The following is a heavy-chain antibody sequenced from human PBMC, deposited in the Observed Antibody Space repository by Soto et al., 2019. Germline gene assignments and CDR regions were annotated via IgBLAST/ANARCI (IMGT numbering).Heavy chain of an antibody. CDR2: ISGSGGST. D-gene: IGHD6-13*01. Sequence: PGGSLRLSCAASGFTFSSYAMSWVRQAPGKGLEWVSAISGSGGSTYYADSVKGRFTISRDNSKNTLYLQMNSLRAEDTAVYYCAKPKTPVYSSSWFNYWGQGTLVTVSS. V-gene: IGHV3-23*01. CDR3: AKPKTPVYSSSWFNY. J-gene: IGHJ4*02. CDR1: GFTFSSYA.